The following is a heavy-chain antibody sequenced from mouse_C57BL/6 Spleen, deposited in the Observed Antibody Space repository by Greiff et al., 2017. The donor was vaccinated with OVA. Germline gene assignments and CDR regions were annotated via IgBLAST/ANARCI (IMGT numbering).Heavy chain of an antibody. CDR2: IYPGDGDT. CDR3: ARSWDYDAGAWFAY. CDR1: GYAFSSSW. D-gene: IGHD2-4*01. J-gene: IGHJ3*01. Sequence: QVQLKQSGPELVKPGASVKISCKASGYAFSSSWMNWVKQRPGKGLEWIGRIYPGDGDTNYNGKFKGKATLTADKSSSTAYMQLSSLTSEDSAVYFCARSWDYDAGAWFAYWGQGTLVTVSA. V-gene: IGHV1-82*01.